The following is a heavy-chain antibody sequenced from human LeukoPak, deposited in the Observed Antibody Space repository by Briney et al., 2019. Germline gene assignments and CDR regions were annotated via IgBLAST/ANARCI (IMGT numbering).Heavy chain of an antibody. CDR3: ARGNYFYDAFDI. D-gene: IGHD3-10*01. J-gene: IGHJ3*02. CDR1: GGSISSYY. Sequence: PSGTLSLTCTVSGGSISSYYWSWIRQPPGKGLEWIGYIYYSGSTNYNPSLKSRVTISVDTSKNQFSLKLSSVTAADTAVYYCARGNYFYDAFDIWGQGTMVTVSS. V-gene: IGHV4-59*01. CDR2: IYYSGST.